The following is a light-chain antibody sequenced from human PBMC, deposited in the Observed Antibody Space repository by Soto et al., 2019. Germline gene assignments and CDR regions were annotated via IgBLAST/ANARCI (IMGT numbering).Light chain of an antibody. J-gene: IGKJ5*01. CDR3: QQRSNWPFRVT. V-gene: IGKV3-11*01. Sequence: EIVLTQSPATLSLSPGERATLSCRASQSVSSYLAWYQQKPGQAPRLLIYDASNRATGIPARFSGSGSGTDFTLTISSLEPEDFAVYYCQQRSNWPFRVTFGQGTLLEIK. CDR2: DAS. CDR1: QSVSSY.